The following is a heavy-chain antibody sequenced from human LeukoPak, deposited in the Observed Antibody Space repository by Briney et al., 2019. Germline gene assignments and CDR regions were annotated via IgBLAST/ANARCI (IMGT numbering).Heavy chain of an antibody. CDR3: ARPLSGARRPNIAAAGTFDY. J-gene: IGHJ4*02. CDR1: GLTFSSYG. CDR2: IRYDGSNK. Sequence: GGSLRLSCAASGLTFSSYGMHWVRQAPGKGLEWVAFIRYDGSNKYYADSVKGRFTISRDNSKNTLYLQMNSLRAEDTAVYYCARPLSGARRPNIAAAGTFDYWGQGTLVTVSS. D-gene: IGHD6-13*01. V-gene: IGHV3-30*02.